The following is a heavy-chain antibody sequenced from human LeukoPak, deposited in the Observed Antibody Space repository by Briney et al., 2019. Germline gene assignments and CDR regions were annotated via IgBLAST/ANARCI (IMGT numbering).Heavy chain of an antibody. CDR2: MNPNSGNT. CDR1: GYTFTSYD. D-gene: IGHD1-7*01. Sequence: GASVKVSCKASGYTFTSYDINWVRQATGQGLEWMGWMNPNSGNTGYVQKFQGRVTITRNTSINTAYMELSSLGSEDTAVYYCARGLTGTGYYYMDVWGKGTTVTVSS. V-gene: IGHV1-8*03. CDR3: ARGLTGTGYYYMDV. J-gene: IGHJ6*03.